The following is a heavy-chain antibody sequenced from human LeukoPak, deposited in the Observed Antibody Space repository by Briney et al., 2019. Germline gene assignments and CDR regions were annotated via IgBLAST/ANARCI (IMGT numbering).Heavy chain of an antibody. Sequence: GGSLRLSCAASGFTFSSYWLSWVRQAPGKGLEWVANIKQDGSEKYYVDSVKGRFTISSDNAKNSLYLQMNSLRAEDTAVYYCARDSYGDYVLGAFDIWGQGTMVTASS. J-gene: IGHJ3*02. V-gene: IGHV3-7*01. CDR1: GFTFSSYW. CDR2: IKQDGSEK. D-gene: IGHD4-17*01. CDR3: ARDSYGDYVLGAFDI.